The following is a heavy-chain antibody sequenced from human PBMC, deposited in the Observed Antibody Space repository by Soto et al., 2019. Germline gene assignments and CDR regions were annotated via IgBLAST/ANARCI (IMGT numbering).Heavy chain of an antibody. CDR1: GDTFTNFG. D-gene: IGHD3-10*01. Sequence: ASVKVSCKTSGDTFTNFGLSWVRQAPGQGLEWMGWIATYNSNRNYAQKFQGRLTLTTDTSTSTAYMELKSLGYDDTAVYYCARVLRGVVNWLDHWGQATLVTVS. J-gene: IGHJ5*02. CDR2: IATYNSNR. CDR3: ARVLRGVVNWLDH. V-gene: IGHV1-18*01.